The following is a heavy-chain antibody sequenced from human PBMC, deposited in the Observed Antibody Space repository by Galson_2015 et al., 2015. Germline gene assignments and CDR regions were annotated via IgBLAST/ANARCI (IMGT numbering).Heavy chain of an antibody. CDR2: IIPLFGTP. Sequence: SVKVSCKASGGSFNIFAINWVRQSPGQGLQWVVGIIPLFGTPNYAQKFQGRVTITAEKSTSTAFMEVNSLTSDDTAIYYCARASQDCTSSSCPYNYWGQGTLVTVSS. V-gene: IGHV1-69*06. J-gene: IGHJ4*02. CDR1: GGSFNIFA. D-gene: IGHD2-2*01. CDR3: ARASQDCTSSSCPYNY.